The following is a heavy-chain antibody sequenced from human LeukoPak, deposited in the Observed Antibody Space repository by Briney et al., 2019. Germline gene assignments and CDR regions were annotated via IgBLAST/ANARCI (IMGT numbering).Heavy chain of an antibody. CDR2: INPSGGST. D-gene: IGHD6-19*01. Sequence: ASVKVSCKASGYTFTSYYMHWVRQAPGQGLEWMGIINPSGGSTSYAQKFQGRVTMTRDTSTSTVYMELSSLRAEDTAVYFCAREWAGPSFDYWGQGTLVTVSS. J-gene: IGHJ4*02. CDR1: GYTFTSYY. CDR3: AREWAGPSFDY. V-gene: IGHV1-46*01.